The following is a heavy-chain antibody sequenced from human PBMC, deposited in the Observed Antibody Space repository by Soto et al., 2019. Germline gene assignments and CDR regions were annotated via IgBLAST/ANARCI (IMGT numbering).Heavy chain of an antibody. CDR1: GYTFTGFS. D-gene: IGHD6-13*01. Sequence: ASVKVSCKASGYTFTGFSLHWVRQAPGQRLEWMGWISAYNGNTNCAQKLQGRVTMTTDTSASTAYMELSSLRSEDTAVYYCASSNIVAAPYGMDVWGQGTTVTVSS. CDR3: ASSNIVAAPYGMDV. V-gene: IGHV1-3*01. CDR2: ISAYNGNT. J-gene: IGHJ6*02.